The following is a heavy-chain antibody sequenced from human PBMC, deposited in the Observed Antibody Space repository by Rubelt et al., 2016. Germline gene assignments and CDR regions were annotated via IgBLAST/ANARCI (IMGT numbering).Heavy chain of an antibody. CDR2: IKKETDCGTT. D-gene: IGHD1-26*01. CDR3: TTGLRWELLPNY. J-gene: IGHJ4*02. CDR1: GFTFSSYA. V-gene: IGHV3-15*01. Sequence: EVQLVESGGGLVQPGGSLRLSCAASGFTFSSYAMSWVRQAPGKGLKWVGRIKKETDCGTTGDAPPVKGRHNISRDDSKNTLYLQMNSLKTEDTAVYYCTTGLRWELLPNYWGQGTLVTVSS.